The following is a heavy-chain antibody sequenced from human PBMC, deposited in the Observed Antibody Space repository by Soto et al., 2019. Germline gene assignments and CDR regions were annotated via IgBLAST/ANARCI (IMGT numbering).Heavy chain of an antibody. D-gene: IGHD3-3*01. Sequence: EVQLVESGGGLVQPGGSLRLSCAASGFTVSSNYMSWVRQAPGKGLEWVSVIYSGGSTYYADSVKGRFTISRDNSKNTLYLQMNSLRAEDTAVYYCARGRYDFWSGYYYWGQGTLVTVSS. V-gene: IGHV3-66*01. J-gene: IGHJ4*02. CDR2: IYSGGST. CDR1: GFTVSSNY. CDR3: ARGRYDFWSGYYY.